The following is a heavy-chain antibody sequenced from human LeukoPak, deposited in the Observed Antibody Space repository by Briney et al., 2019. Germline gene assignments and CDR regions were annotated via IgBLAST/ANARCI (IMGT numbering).Heavy chain of an antibody. CDR3: ARGHSSGWLRYFDY. CDR1: GFTFSSYW. Sequence: PGGSLRLSCAASGFTFSSYWMHWVRQAPGKGLVWVSRINSDGSSTSYADSVKGRFTIPRDNAKNTLYLQMNSLRAEDTAVYYCARGHSSGWLRYFDYWGQGTLVTVSS. V-gene: IGHV3-74*01. J-gene: IGHJ4*02. CDR2: INSDGSST. D-gene: IGHD3-22*01.